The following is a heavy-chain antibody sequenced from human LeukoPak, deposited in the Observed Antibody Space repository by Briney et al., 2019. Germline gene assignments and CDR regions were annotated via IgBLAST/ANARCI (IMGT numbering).Heavy chain of an antibody. CDR2: IRYDGSNK. V-gene: IGHV3-30*02. D-gene: IGHD1-26*01. CDR3: AKDPQKWESYFDY. J-gene: IGHJ4*02. CDR1: GFTFSSYG. Sequence: GGSLRLSCAASGFTFSSYGMHWVRQAPGKGLEWVAFIRYDGSNKYYADSVKGRFTISRDNSNNTLYLQMNSLRAEDTAVYYCAKDPQKWESYFDYWGQGTLVTVSS.